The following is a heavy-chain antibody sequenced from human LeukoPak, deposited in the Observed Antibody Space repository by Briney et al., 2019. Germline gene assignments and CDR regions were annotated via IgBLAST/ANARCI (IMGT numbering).Heavy chain of an antibody. Sequence: GRSLRLSCAASGFTFSSHSMNWVRQAPGKGLEWISYISSSSSTIYYADSVKGRFTISRDNAKNSLYLQMNSLRAEDTAVYFCASDTWTWGQGTLVTVSS. J-gene: IGHJ5*02. D-gene: IGHD1-1*01. CDR1: GFTFSSHS. CDR2: ISSSSSTI. V-gene: IGHV3-48*01. CDR3: ASDTWT.